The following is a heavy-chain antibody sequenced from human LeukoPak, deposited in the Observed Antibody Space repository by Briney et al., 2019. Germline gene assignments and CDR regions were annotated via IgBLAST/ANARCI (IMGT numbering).Heavy chain of an antibody. CDR3: AKQGFGC. J-gene: IGHJ4*02. V-gene: IGHV3-23*01. CDR1: GFMFNSFW. Sequence: GGSLRLSCAASGFMFNSFWMSWVRQAPGEGLEWVSTISGSADNTNYAEAVKGRFTISRDNSKNTMYLQMNSLRAEDTAVYYCAKQGFGCWGQGTLVTVSS. CDR2: ISGSADNT.